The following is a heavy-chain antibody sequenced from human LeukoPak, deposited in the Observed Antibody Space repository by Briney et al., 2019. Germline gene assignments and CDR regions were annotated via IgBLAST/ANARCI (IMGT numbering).Heavy chain of an antibody. V-gene: IGHV1-2*02. CDR3: ARSRGIVVVPAAIRTAFDI. J-gene: IGHJ3*02. CDR2: INPNSGGT. D-gene: IGHD2-2*02. CDR1: GYTFTGYY. Sequence: GASVKGSCKASGYTFTGYYMHWVRQAPGQGLEWMGWINPNSGGTNYAQKFQGRVTMTRDTSISTAYMELSRLRSDDTAVYYCARSRGIVVVPAAIRTAFDIWGQGTMVTVSS.